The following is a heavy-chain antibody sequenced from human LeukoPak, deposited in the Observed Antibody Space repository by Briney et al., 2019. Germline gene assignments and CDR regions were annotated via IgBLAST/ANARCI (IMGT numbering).Heavy chain of an antibody. CDR1: VGTFRSYA. J-gene: IGHJ3*02. CDR3: AETYYYDSSGPTGAFDI. D-gene: IGHD3-22*01. V-gene: IGHV1-69*04. Sequence: SVKVSCKASVGTFRSYAISWVRQAPGQGLAWVGRIIPIFGIANYAQKFQGRVTITADKSTSTAYMELSSLRSEDTAVYYCAETYYYDSSGPTGAFDIWGQGTMVTVSS. CDR2: IIPIFGIA.